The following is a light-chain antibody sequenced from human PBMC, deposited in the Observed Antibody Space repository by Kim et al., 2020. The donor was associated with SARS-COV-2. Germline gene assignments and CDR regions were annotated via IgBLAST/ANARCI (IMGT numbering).Light chain of an antibody. J-gene: IGLJ3*02. CDR2: AKN. Sequence: SSALPPSPSFSFPFFPPFLLPCPGDTLGSYSASWYQKKPGQAPITVIYAKNNRPSGSPDRFSGSNSVNTASLTITGAQAEDEADYYFYSRDSGMNDWVFG. CDR1: TLGSYS. V-gene: IGLV3-19*01. CDR3: YSRDSGMNDWV.